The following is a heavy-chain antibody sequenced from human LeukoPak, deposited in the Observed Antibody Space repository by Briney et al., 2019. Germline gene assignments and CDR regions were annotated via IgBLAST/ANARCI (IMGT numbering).Heavy chain of an antibody. D-gene: IGHD6-19*01. V-gene: IGHV3-21*01. Sequence: GGSLRLSCTASGFAFSSYSMNWVRQAPGKGLEWVSSISSSSSYIYYADSVKGRFTISRDNAKNSLYLQMNSLRAEDTAVYYCARDPTAGDNSSGWRRTGKNWFDPWGQGTLVTVSS. CDR1: GFAFSSYS. CDR2: ISSSSSYI. J-gene: IGHJ5*02. CDR3: ARDPTAGDNSSGWRRTGKNWFDP.